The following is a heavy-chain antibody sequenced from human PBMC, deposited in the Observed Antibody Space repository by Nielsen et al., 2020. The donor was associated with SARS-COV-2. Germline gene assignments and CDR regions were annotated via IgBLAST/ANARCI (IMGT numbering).Heavy chain of an antibody. V-gene: IGHV3-48*03. D-gene: IGHD2-21*01. CDR3: ARAVVPRYYLDY. CDR2: ISGSGLTI. CDR1: GFNFRTYE. Sequence: GESLKISCAASGFNFRTYEMTWVRQAPGKGLEWISYISGSGLTIYYADSVKGRFTISRDNAKNSLYLQMNGLRAEDTAVYYCARAVVPRYYLDYWGQGTLVSVSS. J-gene: IGHJ4*02.